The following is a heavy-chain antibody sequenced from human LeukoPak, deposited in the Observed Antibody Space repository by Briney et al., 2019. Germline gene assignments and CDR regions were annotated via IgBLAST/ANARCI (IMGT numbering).Heavy chain of an antibody. Sequence: GGSLRLSCAASGFTFSDYYMSWIRQAPGKGLEWVSYISSSGSTIYYADSVKGRFTISRDNAKNSLYLQMNSLRAEGTAVYYCARGGSSGWYNWFDPWGQGTLVTVSS. D-gene: IGHD6-19*01. CDR2: ISSSGSTI. CDR1: GFTFSDYY. CDR3: ARGGSSGWYNWFDP. V-gene: IGHV3-11*04. J-gene: IGHJ5*02.